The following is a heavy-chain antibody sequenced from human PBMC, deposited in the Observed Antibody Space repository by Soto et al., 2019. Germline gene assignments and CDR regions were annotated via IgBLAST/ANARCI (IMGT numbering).Heavy chain of an antibody. CDR1: GFTFSSYA. CDR2: ISGSGGST. D-gene: IGHD3-3*01. CDR3: ALLGLEWLTDGNYYYYYYMDV. V-gene: IGHV3-23*01. J-gene: IGHJ6*03. Sequence: EVQLLESGGGLVQPGGSLRLSCAASGFTFSSYAMSWVRQAPGKGLEWVSAISGSGGSTYYADSVKGRFTISRDNSKNTLYLQMNSLRAEDTAVYYCALLGLEWLTDGNYYYYYYMDVWGKGTTVTVSS.